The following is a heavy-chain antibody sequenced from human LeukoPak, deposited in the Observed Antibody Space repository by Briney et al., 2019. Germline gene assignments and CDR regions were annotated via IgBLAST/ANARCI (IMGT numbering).Heavy chain of an antibody. V-gene: IGHV3-30*18. Sequence: PGGSLRLSCAASGFTFSNYGMHWVRQAPGKGLEWVAVISYDGSDKYYADSVKGRFTISRDNSKNTLYLQMNSLRAEDTAVYYCAKDGQDGYNYAGPPDYWGQGTLVTVSS. J-gene: IGHJ4*02. CDR2: ISYDGSDK. D-gene: IGHD5-24*01. CDR1: GFTFSNYG. CDR3: AKDGQDGYNYAGPPDY.